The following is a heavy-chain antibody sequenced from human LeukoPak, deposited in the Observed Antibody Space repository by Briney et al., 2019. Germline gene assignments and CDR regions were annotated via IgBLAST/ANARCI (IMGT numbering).Heavy chain of an antibody. J-gene: IGHJ4*02. CDR2: IYYSGST. CDR1: GGSISSYY. D-gene: IGHD1-26*01. CDR3: ARHGTLGSTTYPLDY. V-gene: IGHV4-59*08. Sequence: PSETLSLTCTVSGGSISSYYWSWIRQAPGKGLEWIGNIYYSGSTNYNPSLKSRVTVSVDTSKNQFSLKLSSVTAADTAVYYYARHGTLGSTTYPLDYWGQGTLVTVSS.